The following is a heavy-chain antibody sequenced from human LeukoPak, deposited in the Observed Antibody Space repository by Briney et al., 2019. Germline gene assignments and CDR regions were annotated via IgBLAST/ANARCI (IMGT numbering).Heavy chain of an antibody. CDR2: IKDDGSQK. CDR3: AKYILYHGAFDI. J-gene: IGHJ3*02. V-gene: IGHV3-7*01. CDR1: GFTLGSYW. Sequence: GGSLRLSCAASGFTLGSYWMAWVRQAPGKELEWVATIKDDGSQKYYVDSVKGRFTISRDNAKNSLYPQMDSLEAEDTAVYYCAKYILYHGAFDIWGQGTMVTVSS. D-gene: IGHD2-8*01.